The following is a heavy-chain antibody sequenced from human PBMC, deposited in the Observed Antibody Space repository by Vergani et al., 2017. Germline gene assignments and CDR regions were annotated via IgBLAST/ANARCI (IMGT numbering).Heavy chain of an antibody. CDR3: ARQVAVAAKGWGPDYYYGMDV. D-gene: IGHD6-19*01. CDR2: IDPSDSYT. J-gene: IGHJ6*01. V-gene: IGHV5-10-1*01. CDR1: GYSFTSYW. Sequence: EVQLVQSGAEVKKPGEPLRISCKGSGYSFTSYWISWVRQMPGKGLEWMRRIDPSDSYTNDSPSFQGHVTISADKSISTAYLQWSSLKASDTAMYYCARQVAVAAKGWGPDYYYGMDVSGQGSTVTVTS.